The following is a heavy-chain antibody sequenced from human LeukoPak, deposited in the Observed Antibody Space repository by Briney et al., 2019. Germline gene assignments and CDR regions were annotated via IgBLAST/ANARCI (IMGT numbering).Heavy chain of an antibody. V-gene: IGHV3-53*01. CDR3: ARDPLGAHFDF. CDR2: IYSGGST. CDR1: GFTVSSNY. D-gene: IGHD1-26*01. J-gene: IGHJ4*02. Sequence: PGGSLRLSCAASGFTVSSNYMSWVRQAPGKGLEWVSVIYSGGSTYYADSVKGRFTISRDNAKNSLYLQMNSLRAEDTAVYYCARDPLGAHFDFWGQGTLVTVSS.